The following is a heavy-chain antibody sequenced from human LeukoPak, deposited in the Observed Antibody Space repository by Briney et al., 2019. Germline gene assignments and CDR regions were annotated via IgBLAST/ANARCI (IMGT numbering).Heavy chain of an antibody. CDR2: IYYSGST. D-gene: IGHD2-2*01. J-gene: IGHJ4*02. V-gene: IGHV4-39*01. CDR3: ARLMIVVVPAAIAEPDY. Sequence: SETLSLTCTVSGGSISSSSYYWGWIRQPPGKGLEWIGSIYYSGSTYYNPSLKSRVTISVDTSKNQFSLKLSSVPAADTAVYYCARLMIVVVPAAIAEPDYWGQGTLVTVSS. CDR1: GGSISSSSYY.